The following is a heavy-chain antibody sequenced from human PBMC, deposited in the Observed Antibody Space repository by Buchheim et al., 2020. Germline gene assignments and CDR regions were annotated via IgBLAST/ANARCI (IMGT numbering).Heavy chain of an antibody. Sequence: EVQLLQSGGGLVQPGGSLRLSCAASGFTFNTYAMSWVRQAPGRGLEWVSGISYSGGSPYYADSVRGRFTISRDNSKNTLYLQMNSLRVEDTAMYYCAKDRGYQLPDYYFDFWGQGTL. CDR1: GFTFNTYA. D-gene: IGHD2-2*01. CDR2: ISYSGGSP. CDR3: AKDRGYQLPDYYFDF. J-gene: IGHJ4*02. V-gene: IGHV3-23*01.